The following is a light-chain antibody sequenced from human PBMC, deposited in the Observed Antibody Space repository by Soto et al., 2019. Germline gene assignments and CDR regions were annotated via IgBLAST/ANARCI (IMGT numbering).Light chain of an antibody. CDR3: QQFNAYPLT. CDR1: QGISDY. CDR2: GAS. V-gene: IGKV1-9*01. Sequence: DIQLTQSPSFLSASVGDRVTISCRASQGISDYLAWYQQKPGKAPKLLIYGASTLQSGVPSRFSGSASGTEFTLAISSLQPEDFATCFCQQFNAYPLTFGGGTKLEIK. J-gene: IGKJ4*01.